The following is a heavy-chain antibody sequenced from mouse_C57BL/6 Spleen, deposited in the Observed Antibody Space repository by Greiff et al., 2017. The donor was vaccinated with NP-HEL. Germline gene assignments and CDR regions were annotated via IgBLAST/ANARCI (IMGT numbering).Heavy chain of an antibody. V-gene: IGHV5-6*02. CDR2: ISSGGSYT. CDR1: GFTFSSYG. J-gene: IGHJ1*03. D-gene: IGHD1-1*01. CDR3: ARQDYYGSSSYFDV. Sequence: EVKLEESGGDLVKPGGSLKLSCAASGFTFSSYGMSWVRQTPDKRLEWVATISSGGSYTYYPDSVKGRFTISRHNAKNTLYLQMSSLKSEDTAMYYCARQDYYGSSSYFDVWGTGTTVTVSS.